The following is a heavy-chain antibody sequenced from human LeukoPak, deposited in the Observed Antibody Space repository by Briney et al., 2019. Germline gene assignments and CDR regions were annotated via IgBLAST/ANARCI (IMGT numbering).Heavy chain of an antibody. D-gene: IGHD3-10*01. J-gene: IGHJ6*03. CDR1: GGTFSSYA. CDR3: ARVPMYYYGSGSSTYYYYYMDV. V-gene: IGHV1-69*05. Sequence: SVKVSCKASGGTFSSYAISWVRQAPGQGLEWMGGIIPIFGTANYAQKFQGRVTITTDESTSTAYMELSSLRSEDTAVYYCARVPMYYYGSGSSTYYYYYMDVWGKGTTVTVSS. CDR2: IIPIFGTA.